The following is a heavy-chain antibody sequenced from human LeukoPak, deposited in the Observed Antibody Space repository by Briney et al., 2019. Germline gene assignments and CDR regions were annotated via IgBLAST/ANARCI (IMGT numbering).Heavy chain of an antibody. Sequence: PGGSLRLSCAASGFTLSSYWMDWVRHAPGKGLVWVSRIKSDGRTNYADSVKGRFTISRNNAKNTVSLQMNSLRAEDTGVYYCARSPTEIGGYYPEYFRHWGQGTLVIVSS. J-gene: IGHJ1*01. V-gene: IGHV3-74*01. CDR3: ARSPTEIGGYYPEYFRH. CDR2: IKSDGRT. CDR1: GFTLSSYW. D-gene: IGHD3-22*01.